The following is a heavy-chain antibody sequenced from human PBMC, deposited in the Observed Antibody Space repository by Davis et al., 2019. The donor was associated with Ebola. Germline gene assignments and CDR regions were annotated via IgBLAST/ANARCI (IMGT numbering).Heavy chain of an antibody. CDR3: ARMYSSGWYGDVDY. Sequence: SETLSLTCTVSGGSISSGGYYWSWIRQHPGKGLEWIGYIYYSGSTYYNPSLKSRVTISVDKSKNQFSLKLSSVTAADTAVYYCARMYSSGWYGDVDYWGQGTLVTVSS. V-gene: IGHV4-31*03. D-gene: IGHD6-19*01. J-gene: IGHJ4*02. CDR2: IYYSGST. CDR1: GGSISSGGYY.